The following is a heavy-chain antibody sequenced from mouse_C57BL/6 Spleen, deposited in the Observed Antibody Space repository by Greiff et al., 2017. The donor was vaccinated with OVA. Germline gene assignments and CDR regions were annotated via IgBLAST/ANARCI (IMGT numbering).Heavy chain of an antibody. Sequence: QVQLKQSGPELVKPGASVKISCKASGYSFTSYYIHWVKQRPGQGLEWIGWIYPGSGNTKYNEKFKGKATLTADTSSSTAYMQLSSLTSEDSAVYYCARTYYGNPYFDYWGQGTTLTVSS. D-gene: IGHD2-10*01. CDR1: GYSFTSYY. CDR2: IYPGSGNT. CDR3: ARTYYGNPYFDY. V-gene: IGHV1-66*01. J-gene: IGHJ2*01.